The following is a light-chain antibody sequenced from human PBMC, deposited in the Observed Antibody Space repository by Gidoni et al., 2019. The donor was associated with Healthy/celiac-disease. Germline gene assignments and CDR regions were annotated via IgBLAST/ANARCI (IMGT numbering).Light chain of an antibody. J-gene: IGKJ3*01. CDR1: QEISNY. Sequence: DLQMTQSPSSLSASEGDRVTITCQASQEISNYLNWYQQKAGKAPKLLIYDASNLETGVPSRFSGSGSATDFTSTISSLQPEDIATYYCQQYDNLPTFGPGTKVDIK. V-gene: IGKV1-33*01. CDR2: DAS. CDR3: QQYDNLPT.